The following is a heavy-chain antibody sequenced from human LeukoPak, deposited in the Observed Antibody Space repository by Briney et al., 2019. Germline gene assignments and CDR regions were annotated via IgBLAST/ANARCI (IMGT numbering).Heavy chain of an antibody. V-gene: IGHV3-11*01. CDR3: ASFPMITFGGVIYDYFDY. Sequence: GRSLRLSCAASGFTFSDYYMSWIRQAPGKGLEWVSYISSSGSTIYYADSVKGRFTISRDNAKNPLYLQMNSLRAEDTAVYYCASFPMITFGGVIYDYFDYWGQGTLVTVSS. CDR2: ISSSGSTI. D-gene: IGHD3-16*02. J-gene: IGHJ4*02. CDR1: GFTFSDYY.